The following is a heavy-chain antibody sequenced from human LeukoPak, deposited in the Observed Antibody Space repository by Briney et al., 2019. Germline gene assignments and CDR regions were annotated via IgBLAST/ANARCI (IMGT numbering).Heavy chain of an antibody. J-gene: IGHJ4*02. Sequence: GGSLRLSCTVSGFTVSSNSTSWVRQAPGKGLEWVSFIFSSTHYSDSVKGRFTISRDNSENTLYLQMNSLRAEDTAVYYCARRAGAYSHPYDYWGQGTLVTVSS. CDR2: IFSST. CDR1: GFTVSSNS. CDR3: ARRAGAYSHPYDY. V-gene: IGHV3-53*01. D-gene: IGHD4/OR15-4a*01.